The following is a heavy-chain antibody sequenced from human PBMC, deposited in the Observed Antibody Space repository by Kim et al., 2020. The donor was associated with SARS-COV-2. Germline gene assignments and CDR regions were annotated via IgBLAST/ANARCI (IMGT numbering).Heavy chain of an antibody. CDR3: ARARITMIVVVGAFDI. CDR1: GGSISSGGYY. J-gene: IGHJ3*02. CDR2: IYYSGST. D-gene: IGHD3-22*01. Sequence: SETLSLTCTVSGGSISSGGYYWSWIRQHPGKGLEWIGYIYYSGSTYYNPSLKSRVTISVDTSKNRFSLKLSSVTAADTAVYYCARARITMIVVVGAFDIWGQGTMVTVSS. V-gene: IGHV4-31*03.